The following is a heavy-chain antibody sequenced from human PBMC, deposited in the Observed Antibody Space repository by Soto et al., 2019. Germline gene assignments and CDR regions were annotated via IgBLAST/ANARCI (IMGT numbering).Heavy chain of an antibody. CDR1: GYTFTGYY. CDR2: ISAYNGNT. J-gene: IGHJ4*02. D-gene: IGHD2-15*01. CDR3: AREDHTTKWSEFDH. V-gene: IGHV1-18*04. Sequence: VKVSCKASGYTFTGYYMHWVRQAPGQGLEWMGWISAYNGNTNYAQKLQGRVTMNTDTSTSTAYMELRRLRSDDTAVYYCAREDHTTKWSEFDHWGQGTLVTLSS.